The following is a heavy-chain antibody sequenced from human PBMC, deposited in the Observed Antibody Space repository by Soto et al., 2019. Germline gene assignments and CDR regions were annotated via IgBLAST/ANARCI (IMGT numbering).Heavy chain of an antibody. D-gene: IGHD5-18*01. CDR3: ARFGSYGFGLEHFDY. V-gene: IGHV4-59*08. Sequence: SETLSLTCTVSGGSISSYYWSWIRQPPGKGLEWIGYIYYSGSTNYNPSLKSRVTISVDTSKNQFSLKLSSVTAADTAVYYCARFGSYGFGLEHFDYWGQGTLVTVSS. CDR1: GGSISSYY. CDR2: IYYSGST. J-gene: IGHJ4*02.